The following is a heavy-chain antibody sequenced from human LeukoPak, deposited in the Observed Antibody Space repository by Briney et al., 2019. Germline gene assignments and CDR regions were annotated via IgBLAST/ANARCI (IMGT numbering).Heavy chain of an antibody. D-gene: IGHD2-21*01. Sequence: SQTLSLTCAISGDSVSSNSAAWNWIRQSPSRGLEWLGRTYYRSKWYNDYAVSVKSRITINPDTSKNQFSLQLNSVTPEDTAVYYCASEHNTYCGGDCYFPDAFDIWGQGTMVTVSS. CDR3: ASEHNTYCGGDCYFPDAFDI. V-gene: IGHV6-1*01. CDR2: TYYRSKWYN. CDR1: GDSVSSNSAA. J-gene: IGHJ3*02.